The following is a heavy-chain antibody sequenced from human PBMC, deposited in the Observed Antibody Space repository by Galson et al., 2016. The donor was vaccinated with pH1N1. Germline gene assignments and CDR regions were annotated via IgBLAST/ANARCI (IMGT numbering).Heavy chain of an antibody. D-gene: IGHD3-3*01. J-gene: IGHJ4*02. V-gene: IGHV6-1*01. CDR1: GDSVSSSSDT. Sequence: CAISGDSVSSSSDTWNWIRQSPRRGLEWLGRIYHRSKWYYEYAPSLQGRLRISPDTSSNQMSLRLNSVTLDDAAVYYCAREVWSRRGYYIDHWGQGSLVTVSS. CDR2: IYHRSKWYY. CDR3: AREVWSRRGYYIDH.